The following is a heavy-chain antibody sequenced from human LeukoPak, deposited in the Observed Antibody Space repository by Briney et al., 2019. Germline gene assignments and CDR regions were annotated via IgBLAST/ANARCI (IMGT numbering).Heavy chain of an antibody. J-gene: IGHJ4*02. V-gene: IGHV4-4*07. Sequence: NTSETLSLTCFVPGGSISYYYWSWIRQPAGKGLEWIGRLYTSGSTDYNPSLKSRVTMSVDTSKNQFSLKLRSVTAADTAVYYCARGTVTTLFDYWGQGTLVTVSS. CDR2: LYTSGST. CDR1: GGSISYYY. D-gene: IGHD4-17*01. CDR3: ARGTVTTLFDY.